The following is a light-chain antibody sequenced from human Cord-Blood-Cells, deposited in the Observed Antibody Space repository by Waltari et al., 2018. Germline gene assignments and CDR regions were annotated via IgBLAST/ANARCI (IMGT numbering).Light chain of an antibody. J-gene: IGLJ2*01. V-gene: IGLV3-1*01. CDR2: QDS. CDR3: QAWDSSTAVV. Sequence: SYELTQPPSVSVSPGQTASITCSGDKLGDNFACWYQQKQGQSPVLVIYQDSKRPEGIPERFSGSNSGNTATLTISGTQAMDEADYYCQAWDSSTAVVFGGGTKLTVL. CDR1: KLGDNF.